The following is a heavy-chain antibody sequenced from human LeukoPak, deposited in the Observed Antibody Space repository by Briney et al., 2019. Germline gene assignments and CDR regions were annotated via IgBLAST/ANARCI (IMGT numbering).Heavy chain of an antibody. CDR1: GFTFSDHY. Sequence: GGSLRLSCAASGFTFSDHYMDWVRQAPGKGLEWVGRTRNKANSYTTEYAASVKGRFTISRDDSKNSVYLQMNSLKTEDTAVYYCARGTGCSGGSCYGLFNFWGQGNLVTVSS. CDR3: ARGTGCSGGSCYGLFNF. V-gene: IGHV3-72*01. J-gene: IGHJ4*02. CDR2: TRNKANSYTT. D-gene: IGHD2-15*01.